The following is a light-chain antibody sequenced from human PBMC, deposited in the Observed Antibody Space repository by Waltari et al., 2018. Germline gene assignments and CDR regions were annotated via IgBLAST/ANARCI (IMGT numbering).Light chain of an antibody. V-gene: IGKV1-33*01. CDR3: QRYDNLPIFA. J-gene: IGKJ3*01. CDR2: DAS. Sequence: DIQLTQSPPSLSASVGDRVTITCRASQDITNYLNWYQQRPGKAPKLLIHDASKLEIGVPSRFSGSKSGTHFTLTISSLQPEDIGTYYCQRYDNLPIFAFGPGTKVEI. CDR1: QDITNY.